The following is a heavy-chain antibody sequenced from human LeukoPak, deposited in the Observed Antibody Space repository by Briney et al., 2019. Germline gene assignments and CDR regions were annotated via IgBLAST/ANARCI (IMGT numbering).Heavy chain of an antibody. CDR1: GFTFSIYW. V-gene: IGHV3-74*01. J-gene: IGHJ4*02. D-gene: IGHD3-16*01. Sequence: GGSLRLSCAASGFTFSIYWMRGVRQAPGKGLVWVSRINSDGSSTSYADSVKGRFTISRDNSKNTLYLQMNSLRADDTAVYYCAKDPLNWGTIYFDYWGQGTLVTVSS. CDR3: AKDPLNWGTIYFDY. CDR2: INSDGSST.